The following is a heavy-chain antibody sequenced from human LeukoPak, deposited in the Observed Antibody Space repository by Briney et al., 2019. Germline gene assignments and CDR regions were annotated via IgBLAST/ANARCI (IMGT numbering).Heavy chain of an antibody. J-gene: IGHJ4*02. V-gene: IGHV3-74*01. CDR3: ARSQFDY. Sequence: GGSLRLSCAASGFAFSSYWMLWVRKAPGKGLVCVSRISGDGTTTTYADSVKGRFTISRDNAKNILYLQMNRLRAEDTAIYYCARSQFDYWGQGILVTVSS. CDR2: ISGDGTTT. CDR1: GFAFSSYW.